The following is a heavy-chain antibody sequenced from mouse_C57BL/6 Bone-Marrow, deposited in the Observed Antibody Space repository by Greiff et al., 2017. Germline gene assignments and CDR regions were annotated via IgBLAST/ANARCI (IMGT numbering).Heavy chain of an antibody. J-gene: IGHJ2*01. Sequence: QVQLQQPGAELVKPGASVKLSCKASGYTFTSYWMQWVKQRPGQGLEWIGEIDPSDSYTNYNQKFKGKATLTVDTSSSTAYMQISSLTSEDSAVYYCARETTVVALDYWGQGTTLTVSS. V-gene: IGHV1-50*01. CDR3: ARETTVVALDY. CDR2: IDPSDSYT. D-gene: IGHD1-1*01. CDR1: GYTFTSYW.